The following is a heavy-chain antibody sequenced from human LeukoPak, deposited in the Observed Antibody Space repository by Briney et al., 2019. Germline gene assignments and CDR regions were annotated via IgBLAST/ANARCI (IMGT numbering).Heavy chain of an antibody. CDR3: ASQVGATTDAFDI. V-gene: IGHV1-2*06. J-gene: IGHJ3*02. CDR1: GYTFTSYD. Sequence: ASVKVSCKASGYTFTSYDINWVRQATGQGLEWMGRINPNSGGTNYAQKFQGRVTMTRDTSISTAYMELSRLRSDDTAVYYCASQVGATTDAFDIWGQGTMVTVSS. D-gene: IGHD1-26*01. CDR2: INPNSGGT.